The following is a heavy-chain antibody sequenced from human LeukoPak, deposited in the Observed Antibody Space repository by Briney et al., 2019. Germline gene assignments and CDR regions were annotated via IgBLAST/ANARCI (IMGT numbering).Heavy chain of an antibody. D-gene: IGHD6-6*01. CDR1: GFTFSSYS. CDR3: ARALYSSSSGAFDI. J-gene: IGHJ3*02. CDR2: ISSSSSYI. Sequence: GGSLRLSCAASGFTFSSYSMNWVRQAPGKGLEWVSTISSSSSYIYYADSVKGRFTISRDNAKNSLYLQMNSLRAEDTAVYYCARALYSSSSGAFDIWGQGTMVTVSS. V-gene: IGHV3-21*01.